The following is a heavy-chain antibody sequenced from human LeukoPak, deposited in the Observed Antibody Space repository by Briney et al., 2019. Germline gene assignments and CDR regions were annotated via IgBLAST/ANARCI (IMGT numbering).Heavy chain of an antibody. CDR3: ARERAVAGLFDY. CDR2: IWYDGSNK. Sequence: GGSLRLSCAASGFTFSSYGMHWVRQAPGKGLEWVAVIWYDGSNKYYPDSVKGRFTISRDNSKNTLYLQMNSLRAEDTAVFYCARERAVAGLFDYWGQGTLVTVSS. V-gene: IGHV3-33*01. CDR1: GFTFSSYG. D-gene: IGHD6-19*01. J-gene: IGHJ4*02.